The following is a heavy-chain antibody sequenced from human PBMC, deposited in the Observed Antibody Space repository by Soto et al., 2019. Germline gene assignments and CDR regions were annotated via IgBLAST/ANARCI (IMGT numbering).Heavy chain of an antibody. J-gene: IGHJ2*01. CDR3: ATLDVTMIVVVTTGWYFDL. V-gene: IGHV1-24*01. D-gene: IGHD3-22*01. CDR1: GYTLTELS. Sequence: ASVKVSCKVSGYTLTELSMHWVRQAPGKGLEWMGGFDPEDGETIYAQKFQGRATMTEDTSTDTAYMELSSLRSEDTAVYYCATLDVTMIVVVTTGWYFDLWGRGTLVTVSS. CDR2: FDPEDGET.